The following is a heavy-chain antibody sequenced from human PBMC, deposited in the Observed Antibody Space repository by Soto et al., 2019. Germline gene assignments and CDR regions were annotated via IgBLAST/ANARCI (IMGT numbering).Heavy chain of an antibody. D-gene: IGHD2-2*01. CDR2: INPQTGGT. V-gene: IGHV1-2*02. CDR1: GYTFTGYY. CDR3: ARERYQVISDGMDV. J-gene: IGHJ6*02. Sequence: ASVKVSCKASGYTFTGYYIHWVREAPGQGLEWMGWINPQTGGTSYAQKFQGRVTLARDTSINTAYLELSRLRFDDAAVYFCARERYQVISDGMDVWGQGTTVTVSS.